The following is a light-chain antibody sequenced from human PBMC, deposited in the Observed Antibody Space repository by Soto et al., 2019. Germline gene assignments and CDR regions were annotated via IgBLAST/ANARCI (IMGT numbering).Light chain of an antibody. Sequence: MSQSPLSLPVTLGQPASISCRSNEWHVHSDGIAYFSWFQQRPGRSPRRLIYKVSNRDSGVPARFSGSGSGTDFALKISRVEAEDVGVYYCMHGTYLPIPFGQGTRLDIK. J-gene: IGKJ5*01. CDR2: KVS. CDR3: MHGTYLPIP. V-gene: IGKV2-30*02. CDR1: EWHVHSDGIAY.